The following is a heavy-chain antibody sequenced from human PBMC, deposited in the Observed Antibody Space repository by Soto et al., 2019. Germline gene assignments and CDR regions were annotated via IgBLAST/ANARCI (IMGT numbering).Heavy chain of an antibody. J-gene: IGHJ6*02. V-gene: IGHV4-31*03. Sequence: SETLSLTCTVSGGSISSGGYYWSWIRQHPGKGLEWIGYIYYSGSTYYNPSLKSRVTISVDTSKNQFSLKLSSVTAADTAVYYCAREYGYSSSWAGSARSHYYGMDVWGQGTTVTVSS. D-gene: IGHD6-13*01. CDR1: GGSISSGGYY. CDR2: IYYSGST. CDR3: AREYGYSSSWAGSARSHYYGMDV.